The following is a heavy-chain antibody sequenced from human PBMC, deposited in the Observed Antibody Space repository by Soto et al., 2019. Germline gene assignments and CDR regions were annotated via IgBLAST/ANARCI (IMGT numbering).Heavy chain of an antibody. CDR1: YSFTSYW. CDR3: TSLGRTQNWFDP. CDR2: IYPGDSDT. Sequence: YSFTSYWIGWVRQMPGKGLEWMGIIYPGDSDTRYSPSFQGQVTISADKSISTAYLQWSSLKASDTAMYYCTSLGRTQNWFDPWGQGTLVTVSS. V-gene: IGHV5-51*01. J-gene: IGHJ5*02.